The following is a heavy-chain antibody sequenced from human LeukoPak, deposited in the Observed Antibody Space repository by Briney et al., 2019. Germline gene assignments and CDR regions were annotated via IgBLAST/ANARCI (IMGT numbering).Heavy chain of an antibody. CDR1: GGSISSYY. V-gene: IGHV4-4*07. D-gene: IGHD3-3*01. CDR2: IYTSGST. J-gene: IGHJ4*02. CDR3: ARTALGDFWSGYYPEADY. Sequence: SETLSLTCTVSGGSISSYYWSWIRQPAGKGLEWIGRIYTSGSTNYNPSLKSRVTMSVDTSKNQFSLKLSSVTAADTAVYYCARTALGDFWSGYYPEADYWGQGTLVTVSS.